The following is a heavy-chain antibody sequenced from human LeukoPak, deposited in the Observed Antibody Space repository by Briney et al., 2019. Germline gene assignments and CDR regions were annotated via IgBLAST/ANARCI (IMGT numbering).Heavy chain of an antibody. J-gene: IGHJ4*02. CDR1: GFTFSGYA. D-gene: IGHD6-19*01. Sequence: PGGSLRLSCSASGFTFSGYAMHWVRQAPGKGLECVSVISSNGGSTYYADSVKGRFTISRDNSKNTLYLQMSSLRAEDTAVYYCVKGVTYSSGYLDYWGQGTLVTVSS. CDR3: VKGVTYSSGYLDY. CDR2: ISSNGGST. V-gene: IGHV3-64D*06.